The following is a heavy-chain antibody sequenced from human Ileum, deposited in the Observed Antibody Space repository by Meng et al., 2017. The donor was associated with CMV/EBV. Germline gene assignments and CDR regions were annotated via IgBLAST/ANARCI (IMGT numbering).Heavy chain of an antibody. CDR3: ARGKAVGTGH. D-gene: IGHD6-13*01. V-gene: IGHV4-61*02. CDR2: IHTSGST. Sequence: QVRFQESGPRLAKPSQTLSRSCTVSGGSIISGSHYWSWIRQSAGKGLEWIGRIHTSGSTNYNPSLESRVTISIDTSRNQFSLKLTSVTAADTAVYFCARGKAVGTGHWGQGTLVTVSS. J-gene: IGHJ4*02. CDR1: GGSIISGSHY.